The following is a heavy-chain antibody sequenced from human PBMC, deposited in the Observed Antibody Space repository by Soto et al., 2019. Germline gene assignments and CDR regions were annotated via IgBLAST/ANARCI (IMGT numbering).Heavy chain of an antibody. CDR1: GFTFSSYW. CDR3: ARFQGRNYFDY. Sequence: GGSLRLSCAASGFTFSSYWMSWVRQAPGKGLEWVANIKQDGSEKYYVDSVKGRITISRDNAKNSLYLQMNSLRAEDTAVYYCARFQGRNYFDYWGQGTLVTVSS. J-gene: IGHJ4*02. V-gene: IGHV3-7*05. D-gene: IGHD1-1*01. CDR2: IKQDGSEK.